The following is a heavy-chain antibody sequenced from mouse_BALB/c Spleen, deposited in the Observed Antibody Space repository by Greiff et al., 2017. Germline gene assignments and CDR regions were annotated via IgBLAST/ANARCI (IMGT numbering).Heavy chain of an antibody. V-gene: IGHV5-17*02. D-gene: IGHD2-1*01. J-gene: IGHJ4*01. CDR3: ARDGNYGYGYYAMDY. CDR2: ISSGSSTI. Sequence: EVKLVESGGGLVQPGGSRKLSCAASGFTFSCFGMHWVRQAPEKGLEWVAYISSGSSTIYYADTVKGRFTISRDNPKNTLFLQMTSLRSEDTAMYYCARDGNYGYGYYAMDYWGQGTSVTVSS. CDR1: GFTFSCFG.